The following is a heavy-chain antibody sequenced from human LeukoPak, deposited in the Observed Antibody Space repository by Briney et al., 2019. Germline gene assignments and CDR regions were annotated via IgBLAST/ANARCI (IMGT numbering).Heavy chain of an antibody. V-gene: IGHV4-39*01. CDR1: GGSISSTSYY. Sequence: SETLSLTCNVSGGSISSTSYYWDWIRQPPGKGLEWIGRTYYSGSTYNNPSLKSRVTISVDTSKNQFSLRLSSVTAADTAVYYCARSNWNAPFDYWGQGTLVTVSP. CDR2: TYYSGST. J-gene: IGHJ4*02. CDR3: ARSNWNAPFDY. D-gene: IGHD1-20*01.